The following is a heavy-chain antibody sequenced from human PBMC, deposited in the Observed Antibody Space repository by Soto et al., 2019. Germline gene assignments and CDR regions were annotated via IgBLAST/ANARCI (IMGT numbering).Heavy chain of an antibody. CDR3: ARDLVTGIAADGTAD. CDR2: IIPIFGTA. CDR1: GGTFSSYA. J-gene: IGHJ4*02. V-gene: IGHV1-69*01. D-gene: IGHD6-13*01. Sequence: QVQLVQSGAEVKKPGSSVKVSCKASGGTFSSYAISWVRQAPGQGLEWMGGIIPIFGTANYAQKFQGRVTITADESTRTAYMELSSLRSEDTAVYYCARDLVTGIAADGTADWGQGTLVTVSS.